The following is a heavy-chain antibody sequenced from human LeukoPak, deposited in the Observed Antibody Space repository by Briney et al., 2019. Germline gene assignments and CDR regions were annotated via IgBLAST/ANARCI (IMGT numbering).Heavy chain of an antibody. Sequence: GGSLRLSCAASGVTFSTYAMSWVRQTPGKGLAWVSSISDSGGTTVYADSVKGRFTISRDNSKNTLHQQMNSLRAEDTAVYYCARIGTVGLIESWGQGTLVTVSS. V-gene: IGHV3-23*01. CDR3: ARIGTVGLIES. J-gene: IGHJ5*02. CDR2: ISDSGGTT. CDR1: GVTFSTYA. D-gene: IGHD4-23*01.